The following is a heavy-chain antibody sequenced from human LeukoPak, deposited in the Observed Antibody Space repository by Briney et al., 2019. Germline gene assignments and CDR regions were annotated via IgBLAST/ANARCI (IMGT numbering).Heavy chain of an antibody. J-gene: IGHJ4*02. V-gene: IGHV4-34*01. Sequence: PSETLSLTCAVYGGSLSGYYWSWIRQPPGKGLEWIGEINYSGSTNYNPSLKSRVTISIDTSKNQFSLKLNSVTAADTAVYYCARFDSYYYDSSGLGWGQGTLVTVSS. CDR2: INYSGST. CDR1: GGSLSGYY. CDR3: ARFDSYYYDSSGLG. D-gene: IGHD3-22*01.